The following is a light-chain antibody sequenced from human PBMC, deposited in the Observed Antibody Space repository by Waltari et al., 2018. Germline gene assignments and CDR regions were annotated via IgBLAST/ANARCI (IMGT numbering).Light chain of an antibody. CDR1: PSISNNY. V-gene: IGKV3-20*01. CDR2: GAS. J-gene: IGKJ1*01. Sequence: EIVLTQSPGTLSLSPGERVTLSCRASPSISNNYLGWAQPVPGQAPRLLIFGASTRATGIPERFGGSGSGTDFTITISRLEPEDFAVYYCQQYGGSPWGWTFGQGTKVEIK. CDR3: QQYGGSPWGWT.